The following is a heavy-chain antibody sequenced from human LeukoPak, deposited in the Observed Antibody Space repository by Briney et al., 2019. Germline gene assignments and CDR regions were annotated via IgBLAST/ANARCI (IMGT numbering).Heavy chain of an antibody. V-gene: IGHV4-59*01. CDR2: IYYSGST. D-gene: IGHD6-6*01. CDR3: ATSIAARRRYYYYYYMDV. CDR1: GCSISSYY. J-gene: IGHJ6*03. Sequence: SETLSLTCTVSGCSISSYYWSWIRQPPGKGLEWIRYIYYSGSTNYNPSLKSRVTISVDTSKNQFSLKLSSVTAADTAVYYCATSIAARRRYYYYYYMDVWGKGTTVTVSS.